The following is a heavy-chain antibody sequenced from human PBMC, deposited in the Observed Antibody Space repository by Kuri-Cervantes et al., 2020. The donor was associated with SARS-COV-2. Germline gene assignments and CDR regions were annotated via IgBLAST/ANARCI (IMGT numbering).Heavy chain of an antibody. CDR1: GGSISSSSYY. CDR3: ARAGIWDNWNYRGVFDY. J-gene: IGHJ4*02. D-gene: IGHD1-7*01. Sequence: SGSLRLSCTVSGGSISSSSYYWGWIRRPPVKGLEWIGSIYYSGSTYYNSSLKSRVTISVDTSKNQFSLKLSSVTASDTAVYYCARAGIWDNWNYRGVFDYWGQGTLVTVSS. CDR2: IYYSGST. V-gene: IGHV4-39*01.